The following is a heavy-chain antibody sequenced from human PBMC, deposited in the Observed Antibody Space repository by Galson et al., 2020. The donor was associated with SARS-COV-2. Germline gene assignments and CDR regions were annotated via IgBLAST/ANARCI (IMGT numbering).Heavy chain of an antibody. CDR3: ARSEDYGDYSLLGAAEYFQH. CDR1: GGTFSSYA. Sequence: SVKVSCKASGGTFSSYAISWVRQAPGQGLEWMGGIIPIFGTANYAQKFQGRVTITADESTSTAYMELSSLRSEDTAVYYCARSEDYGDYSLLGAAEYFQHWGQGTLVTVSS. J-gene: IGHJ1*01. D-gene: IGHD4-17*01. V-gene: IGHV1-69*13. CDR2: IIPIFGTA.